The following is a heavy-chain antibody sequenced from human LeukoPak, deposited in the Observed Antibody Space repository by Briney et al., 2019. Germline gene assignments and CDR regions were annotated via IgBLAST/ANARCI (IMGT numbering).Heavy chain of an antibody. V-gene: IGHV3-23*01. CDR1: GFTFSSYG. CDR2: ISGSGGST. D-gene: IGHD6-6*01. Sequence: GSLRLSCAASGFTFSSYGMSWVRQAPGKGLEWVSDISGSGGSTYYADSVKGRFPISRNNSKNTLYRQINSLRAEDTAVYSCAKGGSSSVLGYYYYMDVWGKGTTVTVSS. CDR3: AKGGSSSVLGYYYYMDV. J-gene: IGHJ6*03.